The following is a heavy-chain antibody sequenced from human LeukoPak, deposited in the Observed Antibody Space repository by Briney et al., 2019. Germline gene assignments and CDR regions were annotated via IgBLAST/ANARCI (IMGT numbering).Heavy chain of an antibody. Sequence: PGGSLRLSCAASRLTFNSFAMTWVRQAPGKGLEWVATLSGSAGSTYYADSVKGRFTISRDNSKNTLYLQMDSLRAEDTAVYYCAKTKVGTGLDALDIWGQGTMVTVSS. CDR2: LSGSAGST. J-gene: IGHJ3*02. V-gene: IGHV3-23*01. CDR3: AKTKVGTGLDALDI. D-gene: IGHD2-21*02. CDR1: RLTFNSFA.